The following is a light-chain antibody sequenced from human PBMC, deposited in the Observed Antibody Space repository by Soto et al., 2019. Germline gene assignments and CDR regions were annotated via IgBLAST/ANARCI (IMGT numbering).Light chain of an antibody. V-gene: IGKV3-15*01. CDR2: DAS. CDR3: QQYHNWPIT. CDR1: QSVSSN. Sequence: EIVMTQSPATLSVSPGESATLSCRASQSVSSNLAWHQKKPGQAPRIVMYDASTRATGISARFSGSGSGTEFTLTISSLQSEDFAVYYCQQYHNWPITFGQGTRLEIK. J-gene: IGKJ5*01.